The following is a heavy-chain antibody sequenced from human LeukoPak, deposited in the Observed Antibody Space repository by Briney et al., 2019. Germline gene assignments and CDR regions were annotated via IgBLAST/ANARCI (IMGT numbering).Heavy chain of an antibody. Sequence: GGPLRLSCTASGFTVTTYYMSWVRQAPGKGLEWVSVMYTGGTTYYADSVKGRFTISREYSKNTLYLQMNSLSAEDTAVYYCARDRSGYDYTAFDIWGQGTMVMVS. CDR1: GFTVTTYY. CDR2: MYTGGTT. CDR3: ARDRSGYDYTAFDI. V-gene: IGHV3-53*01. D-gene: IGHD5-12*01. J-gene: IGHJ3*02.